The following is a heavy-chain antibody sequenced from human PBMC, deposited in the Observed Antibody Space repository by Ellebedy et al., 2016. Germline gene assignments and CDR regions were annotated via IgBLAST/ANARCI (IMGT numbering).Heavy chain of an antibody. CDR3: ARKHRSNYYFDF. CDR1: GGSINSGDYY. V-gene: IGHV4-30-4*01. Sequence: SETLSLTXTVSGGSINSGDYYWTWIRQPPEKGLEWIGYIYYSGSTYYNPSLKNRVAISLDTSKNQFSLKLNFVTAADTAVYYCARKHRSNYYFDFWGQGTLVTVSS. CDR2: IYYSGST. D-gene: IGHD3-10*01. J-gene: IGHJ4*02.